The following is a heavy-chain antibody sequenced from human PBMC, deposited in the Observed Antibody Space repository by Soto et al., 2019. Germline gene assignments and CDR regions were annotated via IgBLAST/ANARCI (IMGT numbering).Heavy chain of an antibody. CDR2: ISSSSSTI. V-gene: IGHV3-48*02. CDR3: ARDPLEGIQLWQRGPFDY. CDR1: GFTFSSYS. D-gene: IGHD5-18*01. Sequence: PGGSLRLSCAASGFTFSSYSMNWVSQAPGKGLEWVSYISSSSSTIYYADSVKGRFTIFRDNAKNSLYLQMNSLRYEDTAVYYCARDPLEGIQLWQRGPFDYWGQGTLVTVSS. J-gene: IGHJ4*02.